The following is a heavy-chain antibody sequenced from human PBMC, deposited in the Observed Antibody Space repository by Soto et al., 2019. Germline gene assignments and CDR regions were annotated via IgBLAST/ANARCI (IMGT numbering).Heavy chain of an antibody. CDR3: ARIASAGRGWDV. Sequence: EVQLVESGGGLVQPGGSLRLSCAASGFTFSSYWMSWVRQAPVKGLEWVGNIKQDGSEKNYVDFVKGRFTIPRGNAKNSLYLQINRLRAEDTAVYYCARIASAGRGWDVWGQGTTVVVSS. J-gene: IGHJ6*02. V-gene: IGHV3-7*01. D-gene: IGHD6-13*01. CDR1: GFTFSSYW. CDR2: IKQDGSEK.